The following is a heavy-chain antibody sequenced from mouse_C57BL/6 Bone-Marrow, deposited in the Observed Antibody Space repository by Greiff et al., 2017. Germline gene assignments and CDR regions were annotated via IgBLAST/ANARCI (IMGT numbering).Heavy chain of an antibody. D-gene: IGHD2-3*01. J-gene: IGHJ3*01. CDR1: GYSFTGYF. Sequence: VHVKQSGPELVKPGDSVKISCKASGYSFTGYFMNWVMQSHGKSLEWIGRINPYNGDTFYNQKFKGKATLTVDKSSSTAHMELRSLTSEDSAVYYCAREGDGLTWFAYWGQGTLVTVSA. CDR3: AREGDGLTWFAY. CDR2: INPYNGDT. V-gene: IGHV1-20*01.